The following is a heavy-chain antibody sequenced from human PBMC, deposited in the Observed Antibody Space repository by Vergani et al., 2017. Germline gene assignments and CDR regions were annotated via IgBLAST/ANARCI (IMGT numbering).Heavy chain of an antibody. J-gene: IGHJ2*01. V-gene: IGHV4-31*02. CDR2: IYYSGST. CDR3: ARAPSDYGGKGDGYVDL. D-gene: IGHD4-23*01. Sequence: VQLLESGGGLVQPGGSLRLSCAASGFTLSSYAMSWVRQAPGQGLEWIGYIYYSGSTYYNPSLKGRVTISLDTSKNQFSLKLSSVTAADTAVYYCARAPSDYGGKGDGYVDLWGRGTLVTVSS. CDR1: GFTLSSYA.